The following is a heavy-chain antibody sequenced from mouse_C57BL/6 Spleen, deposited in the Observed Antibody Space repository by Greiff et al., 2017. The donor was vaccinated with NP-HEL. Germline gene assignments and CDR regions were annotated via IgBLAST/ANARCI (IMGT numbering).Heavy chain of an antibody. CDR2: ISSRGDYI. D-gene: IGHD2-3*01. CDR1: GFTFMRYD. CDR3: TRDGEDY. V-gene: IGHV5-9-1*02. J-gene: IGHJ4*01. Sequence: EVKLMESGEGLVNPGGSLKLSCAASGFTFMRYDMSVGGPTHPPRLSFFASISSRGDYIYYADTVKGRFTISRDNARNTLYLQMSSLKSEDTAMYYCTRDGEDYWGQGTSVTVSS.